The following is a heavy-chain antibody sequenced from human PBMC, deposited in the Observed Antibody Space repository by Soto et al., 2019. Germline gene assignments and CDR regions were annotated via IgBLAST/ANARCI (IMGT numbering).Heavy chain of an antibody. V-gene: IGHV4-30-2*01. CDR3: ASPTTVVTPGPAY. Sequence: QLQLQESGSGLVKPSQTLSLTCAVSGGSISSGGYSWSWIRQPPGKGLEWIGYIYHSGSTYYNPSLQRRVTITVARAKNQVSPKLSSVTAADTAVDYCASPTTVVTPGPAYWGQGTLVTVSS. CDR1: GGSISSGGYS. J-gene: IGHJ4*02. CDR2: IYHSGST. D-gene: IGHD4-17*01.